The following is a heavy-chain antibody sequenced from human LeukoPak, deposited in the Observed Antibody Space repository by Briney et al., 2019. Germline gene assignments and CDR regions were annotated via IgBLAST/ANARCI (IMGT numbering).Heavy chain of an antibody. D-gene: IGHD1-1*01. CDR2: ISYDGGNK. CDR3: AKDHTTGYYGMDV. Sequence: PGGSLRLSCAASGFTFNNYGMHWVRQAPGKGLDWVAVISYDGGNKYYADSVKGRFTISRDNSKNTLYLQMNSLRAEDTAVYYCAKDHTTGYYGMDVWGKGTTVTVSS. CDR1: GFTFNNYG. J-gene: IGHJ6*04. V-gene: IGHV3-30*18.